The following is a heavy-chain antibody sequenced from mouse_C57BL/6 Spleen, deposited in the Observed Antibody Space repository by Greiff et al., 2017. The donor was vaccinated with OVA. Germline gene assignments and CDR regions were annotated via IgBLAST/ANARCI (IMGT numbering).Heavy chain of an antibody. CDR2: ISSGGDYI. CDR1: GFTFSSYA. CDR3: TRLAHYYGSSYDGYFDV. D-gene: IGHD1-1*01. V-gene: IGHV5-9-1*02. Sequence: VQLKESGEGLVKPGGSLKLSCAASGFTFSSYAMSWVRQTPEKRLEWVAYISSGGDYIYYADTVKGRFTISRDNARNTLYLQMSSLKSEDTAMYYCTRLAHYYGSSYDGYFDVWGTGTTVTVSS. J-gene: IGHJ1*03.